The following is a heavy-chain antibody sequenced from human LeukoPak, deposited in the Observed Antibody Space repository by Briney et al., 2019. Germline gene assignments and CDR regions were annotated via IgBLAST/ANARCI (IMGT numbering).Heavy chain of an antibody. CDR2: INHSGST. J-gene: IGHJ5*02. Sequence: PSETLSLTCAVYGGSFSGYYWSWIRQPPGKGLEWIGEINHSGSTNYNPSLKSRVTISVDTSKNQFSLKLSSVTAADTAVYYCARGSPYCYGSGNWFDPWGQGTLVTVSS. CDR1: GGSFSGYY. D-gene: IGHD3-10*01. CDR3: ARGSPYCYGSGNWFDP. V-gene: IGHV4-34*01.